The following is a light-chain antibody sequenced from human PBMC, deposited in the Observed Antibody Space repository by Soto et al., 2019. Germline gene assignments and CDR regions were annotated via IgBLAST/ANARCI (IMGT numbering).Light chain of an antibody. Sequence: QSALTQPASVSGSPGQSIAISCTGTSSDVGGYDYVSWYHQHPGKAPQLMIYDVSNRPSGVSNRFSGSKSDNTASLTISGLQAEDEADYYCSSYTSSSTYVFGTGTQLTVL. CDR3: SSYTSSSTYV. CDR2: DVS. J-gene: IGLJ1*01. V-gene: IGLV2-14*01. CDR1: SSDVGGYDY.